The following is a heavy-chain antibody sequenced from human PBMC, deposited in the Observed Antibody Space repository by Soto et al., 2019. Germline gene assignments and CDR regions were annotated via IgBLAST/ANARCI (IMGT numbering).Heavy chain of an antibody. CDR2: IYPGDSDT. Sequence: GESLKISCKGSGYSFTSYWIGWVRQMPGKGLEWMGIIYPGDSDTRYSPSFQGQVTISADKSISTAYLQWSSLKASDTAMYYCARHDRIAVAGMFSGMDVWGQGTTVTVSS. V-gene: IGHV5-51*01. J-gene: IGHJ6*02. CDR1: GYSFTSYW. CDR3: ARHDRIAVAGMFSGMDV. D-gene: IGHD6-19*01.